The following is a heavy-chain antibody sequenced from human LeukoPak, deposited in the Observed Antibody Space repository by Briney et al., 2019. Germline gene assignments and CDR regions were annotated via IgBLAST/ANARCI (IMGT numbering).Heavy chain of an antibody. D-gene: IGHD2-15*01. CDR3: AVVVAATPHYYYYYMDV. CDR2: IYHSGST. Sequence: SETLSLTCAVSGYSISSGHYWGWIRQPPGKELEWIGSIYHSGSTYYNPSLKSRVTISVDTSKNQFSLQVNSVTAADTAVYYCAVVVAATPHYYYYYMDVWGKGTTVTVSS. V-gene: IGHV4-38-2*01. CDR1: GYSISSGHY. J-gene: IGHJ6*03.